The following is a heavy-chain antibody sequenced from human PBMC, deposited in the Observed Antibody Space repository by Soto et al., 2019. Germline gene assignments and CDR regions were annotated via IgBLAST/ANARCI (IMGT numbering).Heavy chain of an antibody. CDR3: AKGVGGYYYYGMDV. D-gene: IGHD3-16*01. V-gene: IGHV3-30-3*01. CDR2: ISYDGSNK. J-gene: IGHJ6*02. CDR1: GFTFSSYA. Sequence: GGSLRLSCAASGFTFSSYAMHWVRQAPGKGLEWVAVISYDGSNKYYADSVKGRFTISRDNSKNTLYLQMNSLRAEDTAVYYCAKGVGGYYYYGMDVWGQGTTVTVSS.